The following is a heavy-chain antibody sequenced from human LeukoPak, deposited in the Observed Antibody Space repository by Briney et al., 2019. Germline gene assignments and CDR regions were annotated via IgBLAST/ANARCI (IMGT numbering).Heavy chain of an antibody. D-gene: IGHD2-8*01. CDR2: IYYSGST. V-gene: IGHV4-31*03. CDR1: GGSVSSGSYY. Sequence: PSETLSLTCTVSGGSVSSGSYYWSWIRQHPGKGLEWIGYIYYSGSTYYNPSLKSRVTISVDTSKNQFSLKLSSVTAADTAVYYCARGGFVPLDYWGQGTLVTVSS. J-gene: IGHJ4*02. CDR3: ARGGFVPLDY.